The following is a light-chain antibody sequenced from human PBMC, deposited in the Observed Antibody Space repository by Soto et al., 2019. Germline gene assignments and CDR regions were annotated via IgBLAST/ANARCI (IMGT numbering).Light chain of an antibody. Sequence: DIQMTPSPSSLSASVGDRVTITCRASQSISSYLNWYQQKPGKAPKLLIYAASSLQSGVPSRFSGSGAGTYFTLTISSLQPADFATYYCQQSYSTPTWTFGQGTKVEIK. CDR2: AAS. CDR1: QSISSY. V-gene: IGKV1-39*01. CDR3: QQSYSTPTWT. J-gene: IGKJ1*01.